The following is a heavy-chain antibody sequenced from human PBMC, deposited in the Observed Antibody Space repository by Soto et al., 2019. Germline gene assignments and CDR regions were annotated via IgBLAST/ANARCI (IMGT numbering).Heavy chain of an antibody. J-gene: IGHJ6*02. Sequence: QVQLVQSGAEVRKPGASVKVSCKASGYPYTNSYMHWVRQAPGQGLEWMGWIDPNTGGTNYAQKFQGRVTMTRDTSVRTVYMEQNRLTSDDTAIYCCASAFRTRGWFRQEGNFAMDVWGQGTTVTVS. CDR3: ASAFRTRGWFRQEGNFAMDV. D-gene: IGHD6-19*01. CDR2: IDPNTGGT. V-gene: IGHV1-2*02. CDR1: GYPYTNSY.